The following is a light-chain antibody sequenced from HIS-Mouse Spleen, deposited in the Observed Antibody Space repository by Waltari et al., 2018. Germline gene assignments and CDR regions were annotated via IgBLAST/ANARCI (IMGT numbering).Light chain of an antibody. V-gene: IGLV3-10*01. CDR3: YSTDSSGNHRV. CDR1: ALPKKY. Sequence: SYELTQPPSVSVSPGQTARITCSGEALPKKYAYWYQQKSGQAPVLVSYEDRKRPSGIPERFSGSSSGTMATLTISGAQVEDEADYYCYSTDSSGNHRVFGGGTKLTVL. J-gene: IGLJ2*01. CDR2: EDR.